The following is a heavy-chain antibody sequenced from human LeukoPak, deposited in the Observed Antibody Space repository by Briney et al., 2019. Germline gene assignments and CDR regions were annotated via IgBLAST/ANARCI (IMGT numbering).Heavy chain of an antibody. Sequence: SETLSLTCTVSGASISSYYWSWIRQAPGKGLEWIGYIYDSGSTNYNPSLKSRVTILLETSKSQFSLQLSSVTAADTAVYYCTREDRGRNWFDPWGQGTLVTVSS. J-gene: IGHJ5*02. CDR3: TREDRGRNWFDP. CDR1: GASISSYY. V-gene: IGHV4-59*01. CDR2: IYDSGST.